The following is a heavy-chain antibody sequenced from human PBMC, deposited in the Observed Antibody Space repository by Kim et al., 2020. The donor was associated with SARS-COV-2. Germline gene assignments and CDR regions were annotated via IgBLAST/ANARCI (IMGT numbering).Heavy chain of an antibody. V-gene: IGHV3-48*03. CDR2: ISSSGSTI. D-gene: IGHD2-2*01. Sequence: GGSLRLSCAASGFTFSSYEMNWVRQAPGKGLEWVSYISSSGSTIYYADSVKGRFTISRDNAKNSLYLQMNSLRAEDTAVYYCARVSVVPAAYYYYGMDVWGQGTTVTVSS. CDR1: GFTFSSYE. J-gene: IGHJ6*02. CDR3: ARVSVVPAAYYYYGMDV.